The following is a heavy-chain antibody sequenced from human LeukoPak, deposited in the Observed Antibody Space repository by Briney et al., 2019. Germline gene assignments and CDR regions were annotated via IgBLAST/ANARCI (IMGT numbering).Heavy chain of an antibody. CDR3: ARTSGDNYGNALYFDY. V-gene: IGHV5-51*01. Sequence: GESLKISCKGSRYSFTNHWIGWVRQTPGKGLEWMGFIYPGDSDTRYSPSFQGQVTFSADKSITTAYLQWSSLKASDTAIYYCARTSGDNYGNALYFDYWGQGTLVTVS. CDR2: IYPGDSDT. D-gene: IGHD4-23*01. J-gene: IGHJ4*02. CDR1: RYSFTNHW.